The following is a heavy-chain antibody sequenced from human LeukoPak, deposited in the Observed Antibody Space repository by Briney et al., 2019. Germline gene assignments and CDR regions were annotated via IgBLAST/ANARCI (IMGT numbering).Heavy chain of an antibody. J-gene: IGHJ3*02. Sequence: GGSLRLSCAASGFTFSSYSMNWVRQAPGKGLEWVSSISSSSSYIYYADSVKGRFTISRDNAKNSLYLQMNSLRAEDTAVYYCARDPDFWTPDAFDIWGQGTMVTASS. D-gene: IGHD3-3*01. V-gene: IGHV3-21*01. CDR3: ARDPDFWTPDAFDI. CDR2: ISSSSSYI. CDR1: GFTFSSYS.